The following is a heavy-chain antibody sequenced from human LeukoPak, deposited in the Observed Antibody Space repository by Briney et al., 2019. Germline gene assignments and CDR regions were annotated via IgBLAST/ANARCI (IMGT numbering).Heavy chain of an antibody. CDR3: AKFVGYQDYFDY. CDR1: GFTFSRYA. V-gene: IGHV3-23*01. J-gene: IGHJ4*02. CDR2: ISGSGGST. Sequence: PGGSLRLSCAASGFTFSRYAMSWVRQAPGKGLEWVSAISGSGGSTYYADSVKGRFTISRDNSKNTLYLQMNSLRAEDTAVYYCAKFVGYQDYFDYWGQGTLVTVSS. D-gene: IGHD6-13*01.